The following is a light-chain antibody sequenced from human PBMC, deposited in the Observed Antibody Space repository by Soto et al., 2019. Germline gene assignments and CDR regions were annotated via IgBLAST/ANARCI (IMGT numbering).Light chain of an antibody. Sequence: DIVMTQSPDSLAVSLGERATINCESSQSVLYYSNNKNYLAWYQHKPGQPPKLLIYWASTRESGVPDRVSGSGSGTDCTLNMSSQQAEDESDYYCQQYYDTPFPLDRGNEVDIK. V-gene: IGKV4-1*01. CDR1: QSVLYYSNNKNY. CDR3: QQYYDTPFP. CDR2: WAS. J-gene: IGKJ3*01.